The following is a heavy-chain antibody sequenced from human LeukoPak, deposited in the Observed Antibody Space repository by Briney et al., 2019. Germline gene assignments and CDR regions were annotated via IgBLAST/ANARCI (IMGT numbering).Heavy chain of an antibody. V-gene: IGHV4-4*07. D-gene: IGHD3-10*01. CDR3: ARSRLVRGVITRNWFDP. CDR2: IYSSGST. CDR1: GDSISSYQ. J-gene: IGHJ5*02. Sequence: TSSETLSLTCTVSGDSISSYQWSWIRQPAGKGLEWIGLIYSSGSTNYNPSLKSRVTISVDTSKNQFSLKLSSVTAADTAVYYCARSRLVRGVITRNWFDPWGQGTLVTVSS.